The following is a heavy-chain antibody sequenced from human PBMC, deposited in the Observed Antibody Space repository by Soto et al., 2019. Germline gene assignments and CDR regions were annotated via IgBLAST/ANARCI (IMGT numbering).Heavy chain of an antibody. CDR1: GCSISSYY. J-gene: IGHJ5*02. CDR2: IYYSGST. D-gene: IGHD3-22*01. Sequence: PXETLSLTCTVSGCSISSYYWSWIRQPPGKGLEWIGYIYYSGSTNYNPSLKSRVTISVDTSKNQFSLKLSSVTAADTAVYYCARGVSSGYNWFDHWGQGTLVTVSS. V-gene: IGHV4-59*01. CDR3: ARGVSSGYNWFDH.